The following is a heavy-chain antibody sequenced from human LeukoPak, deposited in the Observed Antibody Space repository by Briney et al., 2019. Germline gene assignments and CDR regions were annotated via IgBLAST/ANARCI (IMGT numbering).Heavy chain of an antibody. J-gene: IGHJ6*02. CDR3: ARGPRAMVRGVIITSPYYYGMDV. Sequence: SETLSLTCAVYGGSFSGYYWSWIRQPPGKGLEWIGEINHSGSTNYNPSLKSRVTIPVDTSKNQFSLKLSSVTAADTAVYYCARGPRAMVRGVIITSPYYYGMDVWGQGTAVTVSS. V-gene: IGHV4-34*01. D-gene: IGHD3-10*01. CDR2: INHSGST. CDR1: GGSFSGYY.